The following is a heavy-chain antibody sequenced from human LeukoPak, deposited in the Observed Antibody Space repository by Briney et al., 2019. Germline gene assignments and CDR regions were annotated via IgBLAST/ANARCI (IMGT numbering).Heavy chain of an antibody. J-gene: IGHJ4*02. D-gene: IGHD6-13*01. Sequence: SETLSLTCTVSGGSISSYYWSWIRQPPGKGLEWIGYIFYSGNTNYNPSLKSRVTMSVDTSKNQFSLELSSVTAADTAVYYCARGPYPAAGIEWGQGTLVTVSS. V-gene: IGHV4-59*01. CDR2: IFYSGNT. CDR3: ARGPYPAAGIE. CDR1: GGSISSYY.